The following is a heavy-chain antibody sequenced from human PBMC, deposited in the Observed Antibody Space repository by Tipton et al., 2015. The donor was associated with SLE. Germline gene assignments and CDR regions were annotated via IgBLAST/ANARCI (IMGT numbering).Heavy chain of an antibody. CDR3: AKGMPIGFRGVQEY. D-gene: IGHD2-2*01. Sequence: SLRLSCSASGFSFSTSAMSRVRQIPGKGLEWVSVIYAGAGTAYYSDSVKGRFFISRDDFDNTLFLQMNSLTAEDTAVYYCAKGMPIGFRGVQEYWGQGALVTVSS. V-gene: IGHV3-23*03. J-gene: IGHJ4*02. CDR1: GFSFSTSA. CDR2: IYAGAGTA.